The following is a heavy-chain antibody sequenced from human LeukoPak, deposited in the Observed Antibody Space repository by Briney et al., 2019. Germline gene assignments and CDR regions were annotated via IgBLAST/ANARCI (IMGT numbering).Heavy chain of an antibody. D-gene: IGHD6-13*01. J-gene: IGHJ4*02. CDR1: GFTFDDYA. V-gene: IGHV3-9*01. Sequence: GRSLRLSCAASGFTFDDYAMHWVRQAPGKGLEWVSGISWNSGSIGYADSVKGRFTISRDNAKNSLYLQMNSLRAEDTALYYCANSRAAAGLDHWGQGTLVTVSS. CDR2: ISWNSGSI. CDR3: ANSRAAAGLDH.